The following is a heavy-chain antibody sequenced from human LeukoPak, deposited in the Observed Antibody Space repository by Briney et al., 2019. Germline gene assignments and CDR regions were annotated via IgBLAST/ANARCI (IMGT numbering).Heavy chain of an antibody. V-gene: IGHV3-48*04. Sequence: PGGSLRLSCAASGFTFSSYSMNWVRQAPGEGLEWVSYISSSNSAIYYADSVTGRFTISRDNAKSSLYLQMNSLRAEDTAVYYCARDFILTGYGAFDIWGQGTLVTVSS. CDR2: ISSSNSAI. D-gene: IGHD3-9*01. CDR3: ARDFILTGYGAFDI. J-gene: IGHJ3*02. CDR1: GFTFSSYS.